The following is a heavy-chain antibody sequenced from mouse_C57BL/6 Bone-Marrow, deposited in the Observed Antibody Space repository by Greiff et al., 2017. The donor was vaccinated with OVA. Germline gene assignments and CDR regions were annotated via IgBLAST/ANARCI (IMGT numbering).Heavy chain of an antibody. D-gene: IGHD2-5*01. J-gene: IGHJ2*01. V-gene: IGHV1-64*01. CDR1: GYTFTSYW. CDR2: IHPNSGST. CDR3: ARTIVTTYVFDY. Sequence: QVQLQQPGAELVKPGASVKLSCKASGYTFTSYWMHWVKQRPGQGLEWIGMIHPNSGSTNYNEKFKSKATLTVDKSSSTAYMQLSSLTSEDSAVYYCARTIVTTYVFDYWGQGTTLTVSS.